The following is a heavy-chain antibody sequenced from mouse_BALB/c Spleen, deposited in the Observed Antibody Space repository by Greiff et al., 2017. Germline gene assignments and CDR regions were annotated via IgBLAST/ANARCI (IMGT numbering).Heavy chain of an antibody. D-gene: IGHD2-10*02. CDR1: GFTFSSYT. CDR2: ISSGGSYT. J-gene: IGHJ3*01. Sequence: EVQGVESGGGLVKPGGSLKLSCAASGFTFSSYTMSWVRQTPEKRLEWVATISSGGSYTYYPDSVKGRFTISRDNAKNTLYLQMSSLKSEDTAMYYCTRDPLYGNYEAWFAYWGQGTLVTVSA. V-gene: IGHV5-6-4*01. CDR3: TRDPLYGNYEAWFAY.